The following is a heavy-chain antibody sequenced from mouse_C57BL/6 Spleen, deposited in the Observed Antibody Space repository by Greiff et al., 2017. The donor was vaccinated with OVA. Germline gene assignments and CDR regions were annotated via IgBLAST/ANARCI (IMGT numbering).Heavy chain of an antibody. CDR2: IYPGSGNT. CDR1: GYTFTDYY. J-gene: IGHJ2*01. CDR3: AKESHYYGFDD. D-gene: IGHD1-1*01. Sequence: VQLQQSGAELVRPGASVKLSCKASGYTFTDYYINWVKQRPGQGLEWIARIYPGSGNTYYNEKFKGKATLTAEKSSSTAYMQLSSLTSEDSAVYFCAKESHYYGFDDWGQGTTLTVSS. V-gene: IGHV1-76*01.